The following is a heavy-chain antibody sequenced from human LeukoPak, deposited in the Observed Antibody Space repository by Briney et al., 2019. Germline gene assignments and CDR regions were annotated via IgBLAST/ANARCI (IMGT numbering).Heavy chain of an antibody. CDR2: ISSTSSTM. V-gene: IGHV3-48*01. J-gene: IGHJ4*02. CDR1: GFIFSNYN. D-gene: IGHD1-26*01. CDR3: ARLQGYSVSYYSDY. Sequence: GGSLRLSCAVSGFIFSNYNMNWLRQAPGKGLEWVSYISSTSSTMYYGDSVKGRFTISRDNAKNSLYLQMNSLRAEDTAVYYWARLQGYSVSYYSDYWGQGTLVTVSS.